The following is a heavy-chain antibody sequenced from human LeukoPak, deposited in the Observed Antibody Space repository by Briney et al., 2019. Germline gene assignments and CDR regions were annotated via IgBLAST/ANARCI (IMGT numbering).Heavy chain of an antibody. D-gene: IGHD3-10*01. CDR1: GGTFSSYS. CDR2: ISSSSSYI. V-gene: IGHV3-21*01. CDR3: ARDGITMVRGVIEPFDY. Sequence: GASVKVSCKASGGTFSSYSMNWVRQAPGKGLEWVSSISSSSSYIYYADSVKGRFTISRDNAKNSLYLQMNSLRAEDTAVYYCARDGITMVRGVIEPFDYWGQGTLVTVSS. J-gene: IGHJ4*02.